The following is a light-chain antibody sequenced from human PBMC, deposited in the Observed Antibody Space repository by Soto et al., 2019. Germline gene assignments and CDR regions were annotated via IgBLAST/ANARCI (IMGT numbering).Light chain of an antibody. Sequence: QSALTQPASVSGSPGQSITISCTGTSSDVGGFNYVSWYQQHPGTAPKLMIYDVSNRPSGVSTRFSGSKSGNTVSLTISGLQAEDEADYYCSSYTPSSNTLLFGGGTQLTVL. CDR1: SSDVGGFNY. V-gene: IGLV2-14*01. J-gene: IGLJ2*01. CDR3: SSYTPSSNTLL. CDR2: DVS.